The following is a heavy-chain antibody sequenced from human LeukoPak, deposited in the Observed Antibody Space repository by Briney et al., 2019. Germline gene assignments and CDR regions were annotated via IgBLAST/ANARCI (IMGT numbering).Heavy chain of an antibody. CDR3: AGARSSGWYHWFDP. D-gene: IGHD6-19*01. CDR1: GFTFSSYS. J-gene: IGHJ5*02. CDR2: ISSSSSTI. V-gene: IGHV3-48*02. Sequence: GGSLRLSCAASGFTFSSYSMNWVRQAPGKGLEWVSYISSSSSTIYYADSVKGRFTISRDNAKNSLYLQMNSLRDEDTAVYYCAGARSSGWYHWFDPWGQGTLVTVSS.